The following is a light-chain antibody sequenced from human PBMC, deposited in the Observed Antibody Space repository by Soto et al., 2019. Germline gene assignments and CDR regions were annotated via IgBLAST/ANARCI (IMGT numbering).Light chain of an antibody. J-gene: IGKJ4*01. CDR2: GAS. CDR1: QSVAKNF. V-gene: IGKV3-20*01. CDR3: HQYASSPLT. Sequence: EIVLTQSPGTLSLSPGERATLSCRASQSVAKNFLAWYQQKPGQAPRLLIYGASSKASGIPDRFSGSGSGTDFTLTSSRLDPEDFAVFYCHQYASSPLTFGGGTEVEI.